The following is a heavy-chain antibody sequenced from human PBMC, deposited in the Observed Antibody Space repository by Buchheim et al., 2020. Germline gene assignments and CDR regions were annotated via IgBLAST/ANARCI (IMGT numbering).Heavy chain of an antibody. CDR2: ISSGSTYK. J-gene: IGHJ4*02. Sequence: EVQLVDSGGGLVKPGGSLRLSCAASGFTFSSYNMNWVRQAPGKGLKWVSSISSGSTYKNYADSVKGRFTISRDNSKNSLYLQMNSLRAEDTAVYYCAGPLPNEAHTGSFGYWGQGTL. V-gene: IGHV3-21*01. CDR3: AGPLPNEAHTGSFGY. CDR1: GFTFSSYN. D-gene: IGHD1-26*01.